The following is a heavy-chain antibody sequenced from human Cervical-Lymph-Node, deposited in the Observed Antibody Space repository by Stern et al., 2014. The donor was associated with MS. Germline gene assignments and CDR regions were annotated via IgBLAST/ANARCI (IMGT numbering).Heavy chain of an antibody. J-gene: IGHJ4*02. Sequence: QVQLVQSGGGVVQPGRSLRLSCAASGFTFSSYGMHWVRQAPGKGLEWVAVIWYDGSNKYYADSVKGRFTISRDNSKNTLYLQMNSLRAEDTAVYYCARGFSAYDSSGFDYWGQGTLVTVSS. V-gene: IGHV3-33*01. CDR3: ARGFSAYDSSGFDY. CDR1: GFTFSSYG. CDR2: IWYDGSNK. D-gene: IGHD3-22*01.